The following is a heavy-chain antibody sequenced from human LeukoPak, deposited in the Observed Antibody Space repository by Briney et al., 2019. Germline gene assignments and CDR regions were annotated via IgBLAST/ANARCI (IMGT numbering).Heavy chain of an antibody. CDR1: GFTFNVRW. Sequence: GGSLRLSCAASGFTFNVRWMHWVRQAPGKGLVWVSRINSDGSGTSHADSVKGRFTISRDNAKNTLYLQMNSLRAEDTAVYYCARARRYRSSWYHDYWGQGSLVTVSS. D-gene: IGHD6-13*01. CDR2: INSDGSGT. J-gene: IGHJ4*02. CDR3: ARARRYRSSWYHDY. V-gene: IGHV3-74*01.